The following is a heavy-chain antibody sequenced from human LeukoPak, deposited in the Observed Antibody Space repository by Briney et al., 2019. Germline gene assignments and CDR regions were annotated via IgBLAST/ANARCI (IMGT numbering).Heavy chain of an antibody. CDR2: INDNGDGT. CDR3: AKGLRTGVGPYMGYHYYMDV. J-gene: IGHJ6*03. Sequence: SGGSLRPSCAASGFTFSSYAMSWVRQAPGKGLKWVSTINDNGDGTYYADSVKGRFTISRDNSYNTVSLQMNSLRDEDTGVYYCAKGLRTGVGPYMGYHYYMDVWGKGATVTVSS. V-gene: IGHV3-23*01. CDR1: GFTFSSYA. D-gene: IGHD3-16*01.